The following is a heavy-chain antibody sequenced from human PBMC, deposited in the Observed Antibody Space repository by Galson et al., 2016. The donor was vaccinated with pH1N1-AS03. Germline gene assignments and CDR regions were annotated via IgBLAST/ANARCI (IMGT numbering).Heavy chain of an antibody. CDR3: ARGWYDIWTGYLVDPFDY. CDR1: GFTFGDYY. D-gene: IGHD3-9*01. CDR2: ITSSGGSGSTI. Sequence: LRLSCAAPGFTFGDYYMSWTRQAPGKGLEWISCITSSGGSGSTIYYADSVKGRFTISRDNAKNSLYLQMNSLRADDTAVYFCARGWYDIWTGYLVDPFDYWGQGALVTVSS. V-gene: IGHV3-11*01. J-gene: IGHJ4*02.